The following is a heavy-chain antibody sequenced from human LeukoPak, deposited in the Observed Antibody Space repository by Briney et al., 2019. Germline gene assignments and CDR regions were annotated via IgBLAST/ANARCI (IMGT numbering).Heavy chain of an antibody. Sequence: GASVKVSRKVSEYTLTELSMHWVRQAPGKGLEWMGGFDPEDGETIYAQKFQGRVTMTEDTSTDTAYMELSSLRSEDTAVYYCATYDFWSGYSPNNWFDPWGQGTLVTVSS. D-gene: IGHD3-3*01. CDR3: ATYDFWSGYSPNNWFDP. CDR2: FDPEDGET. CDR1: EYTLTELS. J-gene: IGHJ5*02. V-gene: IGHV1-24*01.